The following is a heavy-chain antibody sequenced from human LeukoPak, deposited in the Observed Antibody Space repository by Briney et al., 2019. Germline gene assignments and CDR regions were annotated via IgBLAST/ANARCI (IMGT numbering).Heavy chain of an antibody. Sequence: GGSLRLSCAASGFIFSHYTMNWVRQAPGKGLEWVSSIISNSIYIYYADSVKGRFTISRDNAKNSLYLQMNSLRAEDTAVCYCASGSTSLEYFDYWGQGTLVTVSS. CDR3: ASGSTSLEYFDY. CDR2: IISNSIYI. D-gene: IGHD2-2*01. CDR1: GFIFSHYT. V-gene: IGHV3-21*01. J-gene: IGHJ4*02.